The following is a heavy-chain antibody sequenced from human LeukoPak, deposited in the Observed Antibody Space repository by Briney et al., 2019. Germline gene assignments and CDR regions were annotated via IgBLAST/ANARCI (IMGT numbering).Heavy chain of an antibody. J-gene: IGHJ4*02. D-gene: IGHD3-3*01. CDR3: TRADYDFWSGYLSYFDY. CDR2: ISSSSTI. Sequence: GGSLRLSCAASGFTFSSYSMNWVRQAPGKGLEWVSYISSSSTIYYADSVKGRFTISRDNAKNSLYLQMNSLRAEDTAVYYCTRADYDFWSGYLSYFDYWGQGTLVTVSS. V-gene: IGHV3-48*04. CDR1: GFTFSSYS.